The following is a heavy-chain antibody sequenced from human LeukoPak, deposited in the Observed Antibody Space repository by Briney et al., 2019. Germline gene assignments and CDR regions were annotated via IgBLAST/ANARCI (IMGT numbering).Heavy chain of an antibody. CDR2: INHSGST. Sequence: ASETLSLTCAVYGGSFSGYYWSWIRQPPGKGLEWIGEINHSGSTNYNPSLKSRVTISVGTSKNQFSLKLSSVTAADTAVYYCARGPHAFDIWGQGTMVTVSS. CDR1: GGSFSGYY. V-gene: IGHV4-34*01. CDR3: ARGPHAFDI. J-gene: IGHJ3*02.